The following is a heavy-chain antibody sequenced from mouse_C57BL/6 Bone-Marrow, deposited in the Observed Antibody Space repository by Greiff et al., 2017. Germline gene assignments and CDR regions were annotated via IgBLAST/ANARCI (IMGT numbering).Heavy chain of an antibody. CDR2: ISNGGGST. D-gene: IGHD2-12*01. V-gene: IGHV5-12*01. J-gene: IGHJ2*01. CDR3: ARQGGYYSFDD. CDR1: GFTFSDYY. Sequence: QLVESGGGLVQPGGSLKLSCAASGFTFSDYYMYWVRQTPGQRLEWVAYISNGGGSTYYPDTVKGRFTLSRDNAKNTLYLQMGRLKSEDTAMYYCARQGGYYSFDDWGKGTTLTVSS.